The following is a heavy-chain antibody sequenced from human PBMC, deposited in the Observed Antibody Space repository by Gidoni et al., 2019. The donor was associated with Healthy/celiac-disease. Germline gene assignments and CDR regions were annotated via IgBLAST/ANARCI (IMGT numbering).Heavy chain of an antibody. D-gene: IGHD6-19*01. CDR3: AKFSSVDY. CDR1: GFTFSSYA. Sequence: VLLLESGGGLVQPGGSLRISCAASGFTFSSYAMSWVLQAPGKVLECVSAISGSGGSTYYADSVKGRFTSSRDNSKNTLYLQMNGLRADDTAVYYCAKFSSVDYWGQGTLVTVSS. V-gene: IGHV3-23*01. J-gene: IGHJ4*02. CDR2: ISGSGGST.